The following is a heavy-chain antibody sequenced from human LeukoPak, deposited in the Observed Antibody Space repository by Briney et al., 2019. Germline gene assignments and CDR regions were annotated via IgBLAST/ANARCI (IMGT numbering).Heavy chain of an antibody. D-gene: IGHD3-3*01. Sequence: GESLKISCKGSGYSFTSYWIGWVRHMPGKGLEWMGIIYPGDSDTRYSPPFQGQVTISADKSISTAYLQWSSLKASDTAMYYCAIYDFWSGKGYDYWGQGTLVTVSS. CDR1: GYSFTSYW. J-gene: IGHJ4*02. CDR2: IYPGDSDT. V-gene: IGHV5-51*01. CDR3: AIYDFWSGKGYDY.